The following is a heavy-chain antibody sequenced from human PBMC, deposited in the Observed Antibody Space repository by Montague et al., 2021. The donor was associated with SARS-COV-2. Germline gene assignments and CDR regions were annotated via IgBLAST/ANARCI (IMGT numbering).Heavy chain of an antibody. D-gene: IGHD2-15*01. CDR2: VTHRGNT. CDR1: GGSFSGYC. CDR3: ARGPLHGVAADTPCDL. V-gene: IGHV4-34*01. J-gene: IGHJ4*02. Sequence: SETLSLTCAVYGGSFSGYCWSWIRQPPGKGLEWIGEVTHRGNTNYNPSLKSPVTISLDTSNNHFSLKLSSVTAADTAVYYCARGPLHGVAADTPCDLWGQGTLVTVSS.